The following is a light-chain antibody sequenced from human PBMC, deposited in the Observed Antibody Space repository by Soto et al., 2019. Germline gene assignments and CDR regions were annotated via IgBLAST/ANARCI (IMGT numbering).Light chain of an antibody. V-gene: IGKV3-11*01. J-gene: IGKJ3*01. CDR3: QQRSNWPPFT. CDR2: DAS. CDR1: QSVSNS. Sequence: EVVLTQSPATLSLSPGERATLSCRASQSVSNSLAWYQQKPGQAPRLLIYDASNMATGIPARFSGSGSGTDFTLTISSLEPEDFAVYFCQQRSNWPPFTFGPGTKVDLK.